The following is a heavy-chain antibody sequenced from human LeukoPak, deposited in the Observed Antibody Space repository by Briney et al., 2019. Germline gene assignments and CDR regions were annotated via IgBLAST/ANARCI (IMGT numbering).Heavy chain of an antibody. CDR3: AKAVAGTLGTFEY. CDR2: LKQEGSEK. Sequence: GGALRLSCAASGFTFSSYWMSCVRQAPGKGLEWGANLKQEGSEKYYVDSVKGQFTISRDNCKNTLYLQMNSRRAEYTAVYYCAKAVAGTLGTFEYWGQGTLVTVSS. J-gene: IGHJ4*02. V-gene: IGHV3-7*03. D-gene: IGHD6-19*01. CDR1: GFTFSSYW.